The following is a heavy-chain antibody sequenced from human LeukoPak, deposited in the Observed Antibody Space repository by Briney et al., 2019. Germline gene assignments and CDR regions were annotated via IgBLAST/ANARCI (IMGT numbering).Heavy chain of an antibody. J-gene: IGHJ6*03. CDR3: ARGPGYNWNYHYGFDYMDV. V-gene: IGHV3-23*01. D-gene: IGHD1-7*01. Sequence: PGGSLRLSCAASGFTFSTYAMSWVRQAPGKGLEWVSAISGSGGSTYYADSVRGRFTISRDNSKNTLYLQMNSLRSEDTAVYYCARGPGYNWNYHYGFDYMDVWGKGTTVTVSS. CDR1: GFTFSTYA. CDR2: ISGSGGST.